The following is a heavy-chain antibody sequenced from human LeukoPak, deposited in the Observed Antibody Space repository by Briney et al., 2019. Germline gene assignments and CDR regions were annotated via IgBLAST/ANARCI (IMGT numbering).Heavy chain of an antibody. CDR1: GFTFSCYP. Sequence: GGSLRLSCEASGFTFSCYPMHWVRQAPGKGLEWVAGISDDGRGTYYADSVKGRFTISRDNSKNSLYLQLNSLRPEDTAMYYCAKEDHSSGRAGTFDIWGQGTMVTVSS. D-gene: IGHD6-19*01. CDR2: ISDDGRGT. V-gene: IGHV3-30*04. CDR3: AKEDHSSGRAGTFDI. J-gene: IGHJ3*02.